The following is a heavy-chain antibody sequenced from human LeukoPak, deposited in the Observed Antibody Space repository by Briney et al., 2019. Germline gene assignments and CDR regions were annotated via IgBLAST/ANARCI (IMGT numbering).Heavy chain of an antibody. CDR2: IYYSGST. Sequence: SETLSLTCTVSGGSISSYYWSWIRQPPGKGLEWIGYIYYSGSTNYNPSLKSRVTISVDTSKNQFSLKLSSVPAADTAVYYCAGDSRGPGRFDCWGQGTLVTVSS. D-gene: IGHD3-22*01. J-gene: IGHJ4*02. CDR1: GGSISSYY. CDR3: AGDSRGPGRFDC. V-gene: IGHV4-59*08.